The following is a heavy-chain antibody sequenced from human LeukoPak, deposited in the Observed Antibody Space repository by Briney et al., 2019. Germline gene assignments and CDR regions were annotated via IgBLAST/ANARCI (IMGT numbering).Heavy chain of an antibody. V-gene: IGHV3-11*04. D-gene: IGHD3-16*01. CDR3: ARGDTWGRGDYYYYYMDV. Sequence: GGSLRLSCAASGFTFSDYYMSWIRQAPGKGLEWVSYISSSGSTIYYADSVKGRFTISRDNAKNSLYLQMNSLRAEDTAVYYCARGDTWGRGDYYYYYMDVWGKGTTVTVSS. J-gene: IGHJ6*03. CDR2: ISSSGSTI. CDR1: GFTFSDYY.